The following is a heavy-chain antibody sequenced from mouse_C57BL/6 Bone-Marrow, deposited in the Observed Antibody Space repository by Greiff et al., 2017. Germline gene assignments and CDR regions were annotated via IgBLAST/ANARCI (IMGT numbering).Heavy chain of an antibody. Sequence: QVQLQQPGAELVKPGASVKLSCKASGYTFTSYWMQWVKQRPGPGLEWIGEIDPSDSYTNYNQKFKGKATLTVDPSSSTAYMQLSSLTSEDSAVYFCARLGWDDYWGQGTTLTVSS. V-gene: IGHV1-50*01. J-gene: IGHJ2*01. CDR2: IDPSDSYT. CDR3: ARLGWDDY. D-gene: IGHD4-1*01. CDR1: GYTFTSYW.